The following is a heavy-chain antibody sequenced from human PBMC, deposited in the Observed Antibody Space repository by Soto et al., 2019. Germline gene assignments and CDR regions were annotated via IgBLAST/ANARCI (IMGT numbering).Heavy chain of an antibody. J-gene: IGHJ6*02. CDR2: IYPGDSDT. CDR3: ASRGRGIGGYYYGMDV. Sequence: EVQLVQSGAEVKKPGESLQISCKGSGYSFTSYRIGWVRQMPGKGLEWMGIIYPGDSDTRYSPSVQGQVTISADKSISTAYLQLSSLKASDTAMYYCASRGRGIGGYYYGMDVWGQGTTVTVSS. V-gene: IGHV5-51*03. CDR1: GYSFTSYR. D-gene: IGHD3-16*01.